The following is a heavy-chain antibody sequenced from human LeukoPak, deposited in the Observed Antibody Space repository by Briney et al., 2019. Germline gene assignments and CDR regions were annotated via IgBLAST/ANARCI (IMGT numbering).Heavy chain of an antibody. CDR3: ARDGIAAPFDY. CDR1: GFTFSSYD. J-gene: IGHJ4*02. V-gene: IGHV3-13*01. D-gene: IGHD6-25*01. CDR2: IGTAGDT. Sequence: GGSLRLSCAASGFTFSSYDMHWVRQATGKGLEWVSAIGTAGDTYYPGSVKGRFTISRENAKNSLYLQMNSLRAGDTAVYYCARDGIAAPFDYWGQGTLVTVSS.